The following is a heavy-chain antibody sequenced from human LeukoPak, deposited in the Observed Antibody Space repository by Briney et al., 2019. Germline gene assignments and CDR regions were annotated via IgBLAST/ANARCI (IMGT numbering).Heavy chain of an antibody. CDR3: IRHGKWLVPGFDP. CDR1: GYTFTSYD. J-gene: IGHJ5*02. D-gene: IGHD6-19*01. CDR2: MNPNSGNT. Sequence: ASVKVSCKASGYTFTSYDINWVRQATGQGLEWMGWMNPNSGNTGYAQKFQGRVTITRNTSISTAYMELSSLRSEDTAVYYCIRHGKWLVPGFDPWGQGTLVTVSS. V-gene: IGHV1-8*03.